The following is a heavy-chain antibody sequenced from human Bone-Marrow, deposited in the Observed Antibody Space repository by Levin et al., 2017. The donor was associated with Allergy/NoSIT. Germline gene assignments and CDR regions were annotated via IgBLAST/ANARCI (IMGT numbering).Heavy chain of an antibody. D-gene: IGHD3-16*01. CDR2: IYSRGGT. CDR3: TGGPSCVRS. J-gene: IGHJ4*02. CDR1: GFTVSNNY. Sequence: GGSLRLSCAASGFTVSNNYMSWVRQAPGKGLEWVSLIYSRGGTNYADSVKGRFTISRDSSKNTLYLHMNRLRAEDTAVYYCTGGPSCVRSWGQGTLVTVSS. V-gene: IGHV3-53*01.